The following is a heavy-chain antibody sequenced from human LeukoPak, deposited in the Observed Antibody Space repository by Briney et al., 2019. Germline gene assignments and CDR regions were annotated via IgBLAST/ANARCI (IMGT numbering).Heavy chain of an antibody. D-gene: IGHD6-19*01. CDR1: GGSISSGDYY. Sequence: PSQTLSLTCTVSGGSISSGDYYWSWIRQPPGKGLEWIGYIYYSGSTNYSPSLRSRLTMSVDTSKNQFSLKLSSVTAADTAMYYCARESTTVAGTFDYWGQGTLVTVSS. V-gene: IGHV4-61*08. CDR2: IYYSGST. CDR3: ARESTTVAGTFDY. J-gene: IGHJ4*02.